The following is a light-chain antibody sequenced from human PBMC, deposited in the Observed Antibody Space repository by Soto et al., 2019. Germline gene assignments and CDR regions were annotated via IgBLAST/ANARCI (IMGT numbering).Light chain of an antibody. CDR1: SSDVGGYHY. J-gene: IGLJ2*01. V-gene: IGLV2-11*01. CDR3: CSYADIPVV. Sequence: QSALTQPRSVSVSPGQSVTISCTGTSSDVGGYHYVSWYRQHPGKAPKLIIYDVNRRPSGVPDRFSGSQSGNTASLTISGLQAEDEAEYYCCSYADIPVVCGGGTKLTVL. CDR2: DVN.